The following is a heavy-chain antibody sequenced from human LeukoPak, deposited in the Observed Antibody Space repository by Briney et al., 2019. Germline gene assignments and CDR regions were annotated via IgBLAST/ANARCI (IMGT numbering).Heavy chain of an antibody. CDR1: GFTFSNYA. V-gene: IGHV3-30-3*01. CDR2: ISYDGSNK. J-gene: IGHJ5*02. CDR3: ARDLCFDCLPQPSNYFDP. Sequence: GGSLRLSCAAAGFTFSNYAMHWVRQAPGKGLEWVAVISYDGSNKHYADSVTGLFTISRDNSKNTLYLQMHSLRAEDTAVYHCARDLCFDCLPQPSNYFDPWGQGTLVTVSS. D-gene: IGHD3-9*01.